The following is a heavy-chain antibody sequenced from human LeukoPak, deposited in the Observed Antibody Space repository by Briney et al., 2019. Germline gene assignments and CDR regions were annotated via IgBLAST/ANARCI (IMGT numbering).Heavy chain of an antibody. CDR3: ARLECGSYHLFGY. CDR1: GGSISSSSYY. Sequence: SEALSLTCTVSGGSISSSSYYWGWIRQPPGKVLEWIGSIYYSGSTYYNPSLKSRVTISVDTSKNQFSLKLSSVTAADTAVYYCARLECGSYHLFGYWGQGTLVTVSS. CDR2: IYYSGST. V-gene: IGHV4-39*01. D-gene: IGHD1-26*01. J-gene: IGHJ4*02.